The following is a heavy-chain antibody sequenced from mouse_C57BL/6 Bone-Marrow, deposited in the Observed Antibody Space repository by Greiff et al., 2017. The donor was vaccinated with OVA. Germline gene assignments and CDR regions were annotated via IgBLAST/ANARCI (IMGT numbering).Heavy chain of an antibody. CDR3: TRGYDGYYRGDFDV. V-gene: IGHV14-4*01. J-gene: IGHJ1*03. D-gene: IGHD2-3*01. CDR1: GFNIKDDY. Sequence: EVQLQESGAELVRPGASVKLSCTASGFNIKDDYMHWVKQRPEQGLEWIGWLDPENGDTEYASKFQGKATITADTSSNTAYLQLSSLTSEDTAVYYCTRGYDGYYRGDFDVWGTGTTVTVSS. CDR2: LDPENGDT.